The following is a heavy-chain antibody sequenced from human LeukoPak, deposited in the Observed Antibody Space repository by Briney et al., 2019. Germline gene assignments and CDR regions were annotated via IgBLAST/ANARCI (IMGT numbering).Heavy chain of an antibody. Sequence: PGGSLRLSCAASGFTVSSNYMSWVRQAPGKGLEWVSVIYSGGNTYYADSVKGRFTISRDNSKNTLYLQMNSLRAEDTAVYYCARAPGYSYGYYYHYYMDVWGKGTTVTVSS. CDR3: ARAPGYSYGYYYHYYMDV. V-gene: IGHV3-53*01. J-gene: IGHJ6*03. CDR1: GFTVSSNY. CDR2: IYSGGNT. D-gene: IGHD5-18*01.